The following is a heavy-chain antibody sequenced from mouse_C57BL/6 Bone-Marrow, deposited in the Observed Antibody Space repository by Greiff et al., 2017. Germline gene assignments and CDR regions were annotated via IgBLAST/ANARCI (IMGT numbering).Heavy chain of an antibody. CDR3: ARGAQARFAY. CDR2: IYPGDGDT. Sequence: QMQLKQSGAELVKPGASVKISCKASGYAFSSYWMNWVKQRPGKGLEWIGQIYPGDGDTNYNGKFKGKATLTADKSSSTAYMQLSSLTSEDSAVYFCARGAQARFAYWGQGTLVTVSA. D-gene: IGHD3-2*02. J-gene: IGHJ3*01. V-gene: IGHV1-80*01. CDR1: GYAFSSYW.